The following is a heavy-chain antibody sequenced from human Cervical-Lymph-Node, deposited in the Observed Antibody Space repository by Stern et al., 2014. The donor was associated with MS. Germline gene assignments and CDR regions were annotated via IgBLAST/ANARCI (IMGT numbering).Heavy chain of an antibody. D-gene: IGHD3-10*01. CDR3: ARDSVVLLWFGERESKYYYASTKGPSVAY. V-gene: IGHV3-11*01. Sequence: VQLVESGGGLVEPGGSLRLSCAASGFTFSDFYMSWIRQAPGKGLEWVSYISRSGSSIYHADSVKGRFTISRDNAKNSLYLQMDNLRAEDTAVYYCARDSVVLLWFGERESKYYYASTKGPSVAYWR. CDR1: GFTFSDFY. J-gene: IGHJ4*01. CDR2: ISRSGSSI.